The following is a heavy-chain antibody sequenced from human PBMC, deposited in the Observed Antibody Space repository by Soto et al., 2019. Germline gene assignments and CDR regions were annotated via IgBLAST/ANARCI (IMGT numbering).Heavy chain of an antibody. Sequence: PGGSLILSCAASGFTFSSYAMSWVRQAPGKGLEWVSAISGSGGSTYYADSVKGRFTTSRDNSKNTLYLQMNSPRAEDTAVYYCAKDSRIVATVSDYWGQGTLVTVSS. CDR3: AKDSRIVATVSDY. D-gene: IGHD5-12*01. V-gene: IGHV3-23*01. CDR1: GFTFSSYA. CDR2: ISGSGGST. J-gene: IGHJ4*02.